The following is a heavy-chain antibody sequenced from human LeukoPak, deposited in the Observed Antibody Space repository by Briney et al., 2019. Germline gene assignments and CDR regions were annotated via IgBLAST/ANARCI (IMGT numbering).Heavy chain of an antibody. J-gene: IGHJ4*02. CDR3: ARGWGLRPFDY. D-gene: IGHD5-12*01. V-gene: IGHV1-69*06. CDR1: GGTFSSYA. CDR2: IIPIFGTA. Sequence: SSVKVSCKASGGTFSSYAISWVRQAPGQGLEWMGGIIPIFGTANYAQKFQGRVTITADKSTSTAYTELSSLRSEDTAVYYCARGWGLRPFDYWDQGTLVTVSS.